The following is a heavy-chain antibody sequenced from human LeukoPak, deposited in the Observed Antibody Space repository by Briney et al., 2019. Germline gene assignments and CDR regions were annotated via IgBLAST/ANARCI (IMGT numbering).Heavy chain of an antibody. CDR2: INPSGGST. CDR3: AREGFPPKISDFWSGLGPYYYYGMDV. CDR1: GYTFTGYY. V-gene: IGHV1-46*01. D-gene: IGHD3-3*01. J-gene: IGHJ6*02. Sequence: ASVKVSCTASGYTFTGYYMHWVRQAPGQGLEWMGIINPSGGSTSYTQKFQGRVTMTRDTSTSTVYMELSSLRSEDTAVYYCAREGFPPKISDFWSGLGPYYYYGMDVWGQGTTVTVSS.